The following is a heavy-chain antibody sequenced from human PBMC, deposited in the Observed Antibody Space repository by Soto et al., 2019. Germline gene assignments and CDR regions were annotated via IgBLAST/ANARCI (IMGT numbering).Heavy chain of an antibody. V-gene: IGHV4-59*08. Sequence: TSETLSLTCTVSGGSISSYYWSWIRQPPGKGLEWIGYIYYSGSTNYNPSLKSRVTISVDTSKNQFSLKLSSVTAADTAVYYCARTPIHQAFDYWGQGTLVTVSS. CDR3: ARTPIHQAFDY. CDR2: IYYSGST. J-gene: IGHJ4*02. D-gene: IGHD2-15*01. CDR1: GGSISSYY.